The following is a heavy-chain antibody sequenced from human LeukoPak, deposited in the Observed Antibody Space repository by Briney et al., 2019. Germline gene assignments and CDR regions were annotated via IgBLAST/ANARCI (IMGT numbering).Heavy chain of an antibody. CDR3: ARHFSGARAGGDGMDV. CDR1: GGSISPYY. Sequence: PSETLSLTCTVSGGSISPYYWSWIRQPPGKGLEWIGYSSYSGSTNYNPSLKSRLTISVDTSKNQFSLKLSSVTAADTAVYYCARHFSGARAGGDGMDVWGQGTTGTVSS. V-gene: IGHV4-59*08. J-gene: IGHJ6*02. D-gene: IGHD2-15*01. CDR2: SSYSGST.